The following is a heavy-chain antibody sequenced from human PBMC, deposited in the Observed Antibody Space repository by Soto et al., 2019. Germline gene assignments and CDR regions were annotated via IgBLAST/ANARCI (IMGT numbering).Heavy chain of an antibody. V-gene: IGHV3-7*04. J-gene: IGHJ3*02. Sequence: PGGSLRLSCAASGFTFNTYWMSWVRQAPGKGLEWVANIKPDGSEKWYVDSVKGRFTISRDNAKNLLYLQMNSLRAEDTAVFFCARGDYYDTSGPFSDAFDIWGQGTMVTVSS. CDR3: ARGDYYDTSGPFSDAFDI. D-gene: IGHD3-22*01. CDR1: GFTFNTYW. CDR2: IKPDGSEK.